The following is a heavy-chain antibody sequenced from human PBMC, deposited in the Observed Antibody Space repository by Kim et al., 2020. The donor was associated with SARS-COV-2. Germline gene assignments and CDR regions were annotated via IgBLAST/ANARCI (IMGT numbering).Heavy chain of an antibody. CDR2: ITYDGSHK. D-gene: IGHD3-10*01. V-gene: IGHV3-30*18. CDR3: AKDRAALWVGDPADY. CDR1: GFIFSSYG. J-gene: IGHJ4*02. Sequence: GGSLRLSCTASGFIFSSYGMHWVRQAPGKGLEWVSVITYDGSHKDYADSVKGRFTISRDNSKNMVYLQMNSLRVEDTALYYCAKDRAALWVGDPADYWGQGTLVTVSS.